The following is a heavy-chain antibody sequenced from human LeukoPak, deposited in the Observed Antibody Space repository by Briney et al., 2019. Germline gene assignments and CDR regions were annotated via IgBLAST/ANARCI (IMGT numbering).Heavy chain of an antibody. V-gene: IGHV3-74*01. D-gene: IGHD2-2*01. J-gene: IGHJ4*02. CDR1: SFTFSLYW. Sequence: PGGSLRLSCAASSFTFSLYWMHWVRQAPGKGLVWVSRINTNGRSTTYADSVKGRLTISRDNAKNTLYLQMNSLRAEDTAVYYCARDPSSNSAFDYWGQGILVTVSS. CDR2: INTNGRST. CDR3: ARDPSSNSAFDY.